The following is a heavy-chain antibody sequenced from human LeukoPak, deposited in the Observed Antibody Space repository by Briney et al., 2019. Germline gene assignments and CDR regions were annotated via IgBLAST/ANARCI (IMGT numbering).Heavy chain of an antibody. CDR1: GFTVSSNY. CDR3: ARDPYYTSGGRWFDP. D-gene: IGHD3-10*01. CDR2: IYSGGST. Sequence: PGGSLRLSCAASGFTVSSNYMSWVRQAPGKGLEWVSVIYSGGSTYYADSGKGRFTISRDNSKNTLYLQMNSLRAEDTAVYYCARDPYYTSGGRWFDPWGQGTLVTVSS. J-gene: IGHJ5*02. V-gene: IGHV3-66*01.